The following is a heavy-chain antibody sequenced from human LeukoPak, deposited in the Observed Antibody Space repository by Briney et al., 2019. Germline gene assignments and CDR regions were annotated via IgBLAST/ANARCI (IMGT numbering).Heavy chain of an antibody. CDR3: AKDKRTEQLVQGLYDY. CDR1: GFTFSSYG. J-gene: IGHJ4*02. V-gene: IGHV3-30*02. CDR2: IRYDGSNK. Sequence: GGSLRLSCAASGFTFSSYGMHWVRQAPGKGLEWVAFIRYDGSNKYYADSVKGRFTISRDNSKNTLYLQMNSLRAEDTAVYYCAKDKRTEQLVQGLYDYWGQGTLVTVSS. D-gene: IGHD6-6*01.